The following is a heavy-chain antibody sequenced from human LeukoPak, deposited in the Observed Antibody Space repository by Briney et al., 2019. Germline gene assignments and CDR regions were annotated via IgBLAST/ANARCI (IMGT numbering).Heavy chain of an antibody. Sequence: SETLSLTCAVSGGSFSGYYWSWIRQPPGKGLEWIGEINHSGSTNYNPSLKSRVTISVDTSKNQFSLKLSSVTAADTAVYYCARDHYYGSGSYSDYWGQGTLVTVSS. CDR2: INHSGST. CDR1: GGSFSGYY. J-gene: IGHJ4*02. CDR3: ARDHYYGSGSYSDY. V-gene: IGHV4-34*01. D-gene: IGHD3-10*01.